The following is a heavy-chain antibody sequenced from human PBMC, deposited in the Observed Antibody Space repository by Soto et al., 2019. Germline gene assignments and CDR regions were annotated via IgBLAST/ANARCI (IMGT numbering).Heavy chain of an antibody. CDR3: YVGVCISTSCSGVYFDY. J-gene: IGHJ4*02. CDR1: GGSISSGGYS. CDR2: IYYSGST. V-gene: IGHV4-30-4*07. Sequence: PSETLSLTCAVCGGSISSGGYSWSWIRQPPGKGLEWIGYIYYSGSTYYNPSLKSRVTISVDTSKNQFSLKTEDTAVYYCYVGVCISTSCSGVYFDYWGQGTLVTVSS. D-gene: IGHD2-2*01.